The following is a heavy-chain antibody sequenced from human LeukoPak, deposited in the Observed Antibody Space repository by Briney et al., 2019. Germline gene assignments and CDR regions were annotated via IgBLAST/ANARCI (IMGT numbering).Heavy chain of an antibody. V-gene: IGHV3-74*01. Sequence: GGFLRLSCAASGFTFSSYWMHWVRQAPGKGLVWVSRINSDGSSTSYADSVKGRFTISRDNAKNTLYLQMNSLRAEDTAVYYCARDDARRSSYSGSYPHDYWGQGTLVTVSS. CDR3: ARDDARRSSYSGSYPHDY. J-gene: IGHJ4*02. CDR2: INSDGSST. D-gene: IGHD1-26*01. CDR1: GFTFSSYW.